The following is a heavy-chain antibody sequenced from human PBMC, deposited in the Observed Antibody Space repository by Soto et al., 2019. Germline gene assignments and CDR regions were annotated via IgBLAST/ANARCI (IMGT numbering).Heavy chain of an antibody. CDR2: IYHSGST. CDR1: GGSISSNNW. D-gene: IGHD3-22*01. J-gene: IGHJ6*02. CDR3: AVSGYHNDYQYGMDV. V-gene: IGHV4-4*02. Sequence: SETLSLTCAVSGGSISSNNWWSWVRQPPGKGLEWIGEIYHSGSTNYNLSLKSRVTISVDKSKNQFSLKLSSVTAADTAVYYCAVSGYHNDYQYGMDVWGQGTTVTVSS.